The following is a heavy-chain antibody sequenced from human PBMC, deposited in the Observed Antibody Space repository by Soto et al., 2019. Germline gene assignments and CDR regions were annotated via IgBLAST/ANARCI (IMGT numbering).Heavy chain of an antibody. CDR1: GFIFTNYQ. Sequence: GGSLRLSCAASGFIFTNYQLNWVRQAPGKGLEWVSYISTTGTTTHYADSVKGRFTISRDNARNSLYLQMNSQRAEDTAVYYCARCSGWYGDAFDIWGRGTMVTVSS. V-gene: IGHV3-48*03. J-gene: IGHJ3*02. CDR3: ARCSGWYGDAFDI. CDR2: ISTTGTTT. D-gene: IGHD6-19*01.